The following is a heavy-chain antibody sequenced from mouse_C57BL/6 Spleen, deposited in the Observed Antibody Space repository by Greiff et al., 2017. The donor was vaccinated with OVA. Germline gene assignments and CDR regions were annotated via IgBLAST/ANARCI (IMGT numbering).Heavy chain of an antibody. J-gene: IGHJ2*01. V-gene: IGHV1-80*01. CDR1: GYAFSSYW. CDR3: ARLRDSSGPFDY. Sequence: QVQLQQSGAELVKPGASVKISCKASGYAFSSYWMNWVKQRPGKGLEWIGQIYPGDGDTNYNGKFKGKATLTADKSSSTAYMQLSSLTSEDSAVYFCARLRDSSGPFDYWGQGTTLTVSS. D-gene: IGHD3-2*02. CDR2: IYPGDGDT.